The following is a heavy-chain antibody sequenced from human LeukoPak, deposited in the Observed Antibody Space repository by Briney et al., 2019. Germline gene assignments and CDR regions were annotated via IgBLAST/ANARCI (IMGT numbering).Heavy chain of an antibody. V-gene: IGHV3-11*04. J-gene: IGHJ5*02. CDR2: ISSSGSTI. Sequence: GGSLRLSCAASGFTFSDYYMSWIRQAPGKGLEWVSYISSSGSTIYYADSVKGRFTISRDNARNSLYLQMNSLRVEDTAIYYCARDAGGRTQREGWFDPWGQGTLVTVSS. CDR1: GFTFSDYY. CDR3: ARDAGGRTQREGWFDP. D-gene: IGHD1-1*01.